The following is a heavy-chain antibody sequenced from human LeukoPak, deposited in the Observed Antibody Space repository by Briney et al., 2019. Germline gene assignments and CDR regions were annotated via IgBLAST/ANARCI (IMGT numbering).Heavy chain of an antibody. CDR3: ARGGVDIVATIYFDY. D-gene: IGHD5-12*01. CDR1: GYTFTGYY. Sequence: GASVKVSCKASGYTFTGYYMHWVRQAPGQGLEWMGWINPNSGGTNYAQKFQGRVTMTRDTSISTAYMELSRLRSDDTAVYYCARGGVDIVATIYFDYCGQGTLVTVSS. CDR2: INPNSGGT. J-gene: IGHJ4*02. V-gene: IGHV1-2*02.